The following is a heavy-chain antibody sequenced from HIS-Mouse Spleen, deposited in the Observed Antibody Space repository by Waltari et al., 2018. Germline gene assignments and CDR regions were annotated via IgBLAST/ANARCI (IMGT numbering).Heavy chain of an antibody. CDR3: AREIPYSSSWYDWYFDL. J-gene: IGHJ2*01. V-gene: IGHV4-39*07. CDR2: IYYSGRT. D-gene: IGHD6-13*01. CDR1: GGSISSSSYY. Sequence: QLQLQESGPGLVKPSETLSLTCTVSGGSISSSSYYWGWIRQPPGKGLEWIGSIYYSGRTNYKPSLKSRVTISVDTSKNQFSLKLSSVPAADTAVYYCAREIPYSSSWYDWYFDLWGRGTLVTVSS.